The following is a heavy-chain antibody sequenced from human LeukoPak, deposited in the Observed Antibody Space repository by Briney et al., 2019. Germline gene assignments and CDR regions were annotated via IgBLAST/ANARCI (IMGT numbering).Heavy chain of an antibody. V-gene: IGHV5-51*01. J-gene: IGHJ4*02. D-gene: IGHD6-13*01. CDR3: ARATKQQLVHAN. CDR1: GYCFTSYW. Sequence: GESLKISCKGSGYCFTSYWIGWVRQMPGKGLEWMGIIYPGDSDTRYSPSFRGQRAISADKSISTAYLQWSSLKASDTAMKYCARATKQQLVHANWGQGTLVTVSS. CDR2: IYPGDSDT.